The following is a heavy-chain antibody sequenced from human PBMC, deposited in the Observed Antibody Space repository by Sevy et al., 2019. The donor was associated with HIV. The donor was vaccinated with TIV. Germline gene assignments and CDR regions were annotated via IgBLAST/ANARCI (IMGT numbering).Heavy chain of an antibody. V-gene: IGHV1-69*13. J-gene: IGHJ4*02. Sequence: ASVKVSCKASGGTFSSYAISWVRQAPGQGLEWMGGIIPIFGTANYTQKFQGRVTITADESTSTAYMELSSLRSEDTAVYYCARESPAVYYFDYWGQRTLVTASS. CDR1: GGTFSSYA. CDR2: IIPIFGTA. CDR3: ARESPAVYYFDY.